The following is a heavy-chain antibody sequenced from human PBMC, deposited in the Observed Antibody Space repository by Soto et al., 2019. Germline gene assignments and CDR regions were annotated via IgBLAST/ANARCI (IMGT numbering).Heavy chain of an antibody. D-gene: IGHD6-13*01. CDR1: GYTFTSYG. V-gene: IGHV1-18*01. J-gene: IGHJ6*02. CDR2: ISAYNGNT. CDR3: ATTTDIAAAGTHTYGMDV. Sequence: QVQLVQSGAEVKKPGASVKVSCKASGYTFTSYGISWVRQAPGQRLERMGWISAYNGNTNYAQKLQGRVTMTTETSASTAYIELRSVRSDATAVYYFATTTDIAAAGTHTYGMDVWCQPTTVTVSS.